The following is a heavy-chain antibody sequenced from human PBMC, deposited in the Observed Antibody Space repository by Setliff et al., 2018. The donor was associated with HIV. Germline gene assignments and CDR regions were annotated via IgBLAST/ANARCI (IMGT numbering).Heavy chain of an antibody. J-gene: IGHJ6*02. D-gene: IGHD3-10*02. Sequence: SVKVSCKTSGDSFSTYLISWVRQAPGQGLEWMGGIIPILGTADYAQKFQGRVTITADKSTSTAYMELSSLRSEDTAVYYCARGQEMYLMVTMLGGYYYYHMDVWGQGTTVTVSS. CDR1: GDSFSTYL. CDR2: IIPILGTA. V-gene: IGHV1-69*10. CDR3: ARGQEMYLMVTMLGGYYYYHMDV.